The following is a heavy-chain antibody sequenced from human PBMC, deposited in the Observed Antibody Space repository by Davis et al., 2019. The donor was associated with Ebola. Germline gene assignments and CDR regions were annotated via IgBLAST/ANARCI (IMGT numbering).Heavy chain of an antibody. CDR1: GFTFSGHW. D-gene: IGHD3-16*01. J-gene: IGHJ5*02. Sequence: PGGSLRLSCAASGFTFSGHWMHWVRQAPGKGLVWVSQIKSDGSSATYADSVKGRFTISRDNARNTLYLQMNSLRVEDTAEYYCATHAQLGVAGRRWFDPWGQGTLVTVSS. CDR3: ATHAQLGVAGRRWFDP. CDR2: IKSDGSSA. V-gene: IGHV3-74*01.